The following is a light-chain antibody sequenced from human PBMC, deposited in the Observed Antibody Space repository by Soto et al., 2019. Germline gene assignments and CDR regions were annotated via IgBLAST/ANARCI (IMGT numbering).Light chain of an antibody. V-gene: IGKV3D-15*01. J-gene: IGKJ4*01. CDR3: QQYESSPIT. CDR2: GTS. CDR1: QSVSSN. Sequence: EIVMTQSPATLSVSPGQRATLSCRASQSVSSNLAWYQQKPGQAPRLLIYGTSIRATGIPDRFSGSGSETDFTLTVNRLEPEDFAVYYCQQYESSPITFGGGTKVDIK.